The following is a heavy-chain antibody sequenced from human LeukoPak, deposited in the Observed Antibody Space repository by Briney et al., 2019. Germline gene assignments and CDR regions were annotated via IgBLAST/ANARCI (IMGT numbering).Heavy chain of an antibody. J-gene: IGHJ5*02. Sequence: GASVKVSCKASGYTFTSYGISWVRQAPGQGLEWMGWISGYNGKTNYAEEFQGRVTMTTDTSTSTVYMELRNLRSDDTAVCYCARDAREVLLWFGEFFPWGQGTLVTVSS. V-gene: IGHV1-18*01. CDR2: ISGYNGKT. CDR3: ARDAREVLLWFGEFFP. CDR1: GYTFTSYG. D-gene: IGHD3-10*01.